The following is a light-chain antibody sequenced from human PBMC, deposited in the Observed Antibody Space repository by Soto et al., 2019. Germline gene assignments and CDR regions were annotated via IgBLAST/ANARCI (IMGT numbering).Light chain of an antibody. CDR1: SSDVGGYNY. CDR3: CSYAGSYTFHV. CDR2: DVS. J-gene: IGLJ1*01. V-gene: IGLV2-11*01. Sequence: QSALTQPRSVSGSPGQSVTISCTGTSSDVGGYNYVSWYQQHPGKAPKPMIYDVSKRPSGVPDRFSGSKSGNTASLTISGLQAEDEADYYCCSYAGSYTFHVFGTGTKLTVL.